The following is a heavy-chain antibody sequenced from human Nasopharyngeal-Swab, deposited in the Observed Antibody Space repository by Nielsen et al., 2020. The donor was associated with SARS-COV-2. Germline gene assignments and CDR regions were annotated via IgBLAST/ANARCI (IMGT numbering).Heavy chain of an antibody. CDR3: ARGLLRYYDSGSSPTPPDY. J-gene: IGHJ4*02. Sequence: ASVKVSCKASGYTFTDYYMHWVRQAPGQGLEWMGRINPNSGDTNYAQKFQGRVTVTRDTSINTAYMELSSLRSDDTAVYYCARGLLRYYDSGSSPTPPDYWGQGTLVTVSS. D-gene: IGHD3-10*01. CDR1: GYTFTDYY. CDR2: INPNSGDT. V-gene: IGHV1-2*06.